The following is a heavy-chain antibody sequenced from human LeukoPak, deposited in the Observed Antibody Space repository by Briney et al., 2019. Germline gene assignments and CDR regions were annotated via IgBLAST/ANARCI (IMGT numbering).Heavy chain of an antibody. D-gene: IGHD4-17*01. CDR1: GGSFSAYY. V-gene: IGHV4-34*01. J-gene: IGHJ6*03. Sequence: SETLSLTCAVYGGSFSAYYWSWIRQPPGKGLEWIGEINHSGSTNYNPSLKSRVTISVDTSKNQFSLKLSSVTAADTAVYYCARPILDYGEFLGFDYYYYMDVWGKGTTVTVSS. CDR2: INHSGST. CDR3: ARPILDYGEFLGFDYYYYMDV.